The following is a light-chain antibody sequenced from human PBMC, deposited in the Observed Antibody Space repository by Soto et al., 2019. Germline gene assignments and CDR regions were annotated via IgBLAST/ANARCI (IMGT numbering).Light chain of an antibody. CDR3: QQYNNWTRT. V-gene: IGKV3-15*01. J-gene: IGKJ1*01. CDR1: QSVSSN. CDR2: GAS. Sequence: EILMTQSPATLSVSPGERATLACWASQSVSSNLAWYQQKNGQAPRLLIYGASTRATGIPARFSGSGYGTELTITISRMENEEFEVYYCQQYNNWTRTFGHGTKVDIK.